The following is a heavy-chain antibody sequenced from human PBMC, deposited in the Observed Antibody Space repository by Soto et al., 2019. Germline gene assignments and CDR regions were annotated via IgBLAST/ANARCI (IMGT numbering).Heavy chain of an antibody. V-gene: IGHV4-61*01. J-gene: IGHJ3*02. CDR2: IYYSGST. Sequence: QVQLQESGPGLVKPSETLSLTCTVSGGSVSSGSYYWSWIRQPPGTGLEWIGYIYYSGSTNYNPSLKSRVTISVDTSKNQFSLKLSSVTAADTAVYYCARVSVVPAAIRYAFDIWGQGTMVTVSS. CDR3: ARVSVVPAAIRYAFDI. D-gene: IGHD2-2*02. CDR1: GGSVSSGSYY.